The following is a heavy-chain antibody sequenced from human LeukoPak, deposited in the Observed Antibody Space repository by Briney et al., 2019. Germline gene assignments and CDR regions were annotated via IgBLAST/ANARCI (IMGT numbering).Heavy chain of an antibody. V-gene: IGHV4-59*12. Sequence: TSETLSLTCTVSGGSISSYYWSWIRQPPGKGLEWIGYIYYSGSTNYNPSLKSRVTISVDTSKNQFSLKLSSVTAADTAVYYCARKKIAAAVSYWGQGTLVTVSS. CDR2: IYYSGST. CDR3: ARKKIAAAVSY. CDR1: GGSISSYY. J-gene: IGHJ4*02. D-gene: IGHD6-13*01.